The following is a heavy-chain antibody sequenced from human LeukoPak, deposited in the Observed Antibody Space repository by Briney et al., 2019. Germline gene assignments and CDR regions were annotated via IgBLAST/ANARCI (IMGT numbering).Heavy chain of an antibody. CDR2: ISAGGGNT. Sequence: GGSLRLSCAASGFTFSSYAMTWVRHSSGKGLDWVSAISAGGGNTYYADSVKGRFTISRDNSKNTLYLQMSSLRAEDTAVYYCAKAGADRVLRHFDWSAWEWGQGTLVTVSS. V-gene: IGHV3-23*01. J-gene: IGHJ4*02. CDR3: AKAGADRVLRHFDWSAWE. CDR1: GFTFSSYA. D-gene: IGHD3-9*01.